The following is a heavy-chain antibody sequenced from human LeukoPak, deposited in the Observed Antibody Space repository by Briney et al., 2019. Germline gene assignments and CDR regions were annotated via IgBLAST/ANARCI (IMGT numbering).Heavy chain of an antibody. CDR3: AKEGRRYCSSTSCYYFDY. CDR1: GFTFSSYG. Sequence: GGSLRLSCAASGFTFSSYGMHWVRQAPGKGLEWVAVISYDGSNKYYADSVKGRFTISRDNSRNTLYLLMNSLRAEDTAVCYCAKEGRRYCSSTSCYYFDYWGQGTLVTVSS. CDR2: ISYDGSNK. V-gene: IGHV3-30*18. J-gene: IGHJ4*02. D-gene: IGHD2-2*01.